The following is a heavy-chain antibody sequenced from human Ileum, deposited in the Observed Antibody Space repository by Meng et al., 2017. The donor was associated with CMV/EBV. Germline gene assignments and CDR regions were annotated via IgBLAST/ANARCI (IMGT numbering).Heavy chain of an antibody. D-gene: IGHD4-17*01. CDR2: INHSGST. Sequence: QVQQQQGGARLLKPSEALSLTCAVYGGSFSGYYWSWIRQFPGKGLEWMGEINHSGSTNYNPSLKSRVTISADTSKKWFSLKVSSVTAADTAVYYCAREAVGVENGDYADYWGQGSLVTVSS. CDR3: AREAVGVENGDYADY. V-gene: IGHV4-34*01. CDR1: GGSFSGYY. J-gene: IGHJ4*02.